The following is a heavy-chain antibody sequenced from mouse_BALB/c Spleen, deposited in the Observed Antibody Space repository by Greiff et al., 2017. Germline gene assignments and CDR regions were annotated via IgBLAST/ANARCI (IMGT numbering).Heavy chain of an antibody. Sequence: QVQLKESGPGLVQPSQSLSITCTVSGFSLTSYGVHWVRQSPGKGLEWLGVIWIGGSSDYNAAFIYGLSISKYNSKSQVFFKMNSLQANETAIYYCAIEDDLYAMDYWGQGTSVTVSS. CDR2: IWIGGSS. J-gene: IGHJ4*01. CDR3: AIEDDLYAMDY. CDR1: GFSLTSYG. V-gene: IGHV2-2*02.